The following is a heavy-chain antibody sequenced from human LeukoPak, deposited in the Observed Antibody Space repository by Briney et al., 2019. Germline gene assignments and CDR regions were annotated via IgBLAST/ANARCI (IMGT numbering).Heavy chain of an antibody. CDR1: GFTYSSYS. CDR3: ARGGRDGYNPRLYYYHYMDV. D-gene: IGHD5-24*01. CDR2: ISSSSSYI. J-gene: IGHJ6*03. Sequence: GGSLRLSCAASGFTYSSYSMNWVRQAPGKGLEWVSSISSSSSYIYYADSVKGRFTISRDNAKNSLYLQMNSLRAEDTAVYYCARGGRDGYNPRLYYYHYMDVWGKGTTVTVSS. V-gene: IGHV3-21*01.